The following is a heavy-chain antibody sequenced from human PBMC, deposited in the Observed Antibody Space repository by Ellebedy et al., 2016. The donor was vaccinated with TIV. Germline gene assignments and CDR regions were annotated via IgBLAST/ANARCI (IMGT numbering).Heavy chain of an antibody. Sequence: GESLKISCAASGFTFTSYAMSWVRQAPGKGLEWVSTISNSAMRTYYADSVEGRFVISSDNSKKTLSLQMNSLRAEDTAVYYCAKGRGGGSDSSAPRYYFDYWGLGTLVTVSS. CDR3: AKGRGGGSDSSAPRYYFDY. CDR2: ISNSAMRT. J-gene: IGHJ4*02. V-gene: IGHV3-23*01. D-gene: IGHD3-22*01. CDR1: GFTFTSYA.